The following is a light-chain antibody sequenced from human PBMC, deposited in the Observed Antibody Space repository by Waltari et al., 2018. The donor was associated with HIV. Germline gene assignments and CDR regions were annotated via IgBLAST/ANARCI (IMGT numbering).Light chain of an antibody. V-gene: IGKV3-20*01. J-gene: IGKJ1*01. CDR1: EAISSSH. Sequence: EIVLTQSPGTLSLSPGEGATLSCKASEAISSSHLAWYQLKPRQDPRLLIYGASVRAADVPDRFSGRAFGADFTLAITRLEPDDFAVYFCHQYDALPETFGQGT. CDR2: GAS. CDR3: HQYDALPET.